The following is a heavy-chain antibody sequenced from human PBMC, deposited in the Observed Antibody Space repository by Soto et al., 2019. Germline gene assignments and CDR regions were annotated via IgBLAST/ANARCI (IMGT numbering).Heavy chain of an antibody. D-gene: IGHD4-17*01. CDR2: ISTSGSTI. Sequence: EVQLVASGGGLVQPGGSLRLSCAASGFTFSGYSMNWFRQAPGSGLEWVSSISTSGSTISYPASVKGRFTIFRDNAKNSLYLQMNSLRAEDTAVYYCAREGDYLLSDYWGQGILVTVSS. CDR3: AREGDYLLSDY. CDR1: GFTFSGYS. V-gene: IGHV3-48*01. J-gene: IGHJ4*02.